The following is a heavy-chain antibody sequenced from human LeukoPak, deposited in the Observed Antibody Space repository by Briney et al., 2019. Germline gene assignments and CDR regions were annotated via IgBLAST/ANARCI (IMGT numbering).Heavy chain of an antibody. D-gene: IGHD3-10*01. Sequence: GASVKVSCKASGYTFTSYGISWVRQAPGQGLEWMGGIIPIFGTANYAQKFQGRVTITADESTSTVYMELSSLRSEDTAVYYCAREDGSGSYSGMDVWGQGTTVTVSS. V-gene: IGHV1-69*13. J-gene: IGHJ6*02. CDR2: IIPIFGTA. CDR3: AREDGSGSYSGMDV. CDR1: GYTFTSYG.